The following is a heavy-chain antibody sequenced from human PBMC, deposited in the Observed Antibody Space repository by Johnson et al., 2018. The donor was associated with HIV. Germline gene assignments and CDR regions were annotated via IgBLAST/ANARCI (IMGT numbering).Heavy chain of an antibody. Sequence: QVQLVESGGGVVQPGRSLRLSCAASGFTFSSYAMHWVRQAPGKGLEWVAVISYDGSNKYYADSVKGRFTISRDNSKNTLYLQMNSLRAEDMAVYYCARDLPSTMIVVVIQPHDAFDIWGQGTMVTVSS. V-gene: IGHV3-30-3*01. CDR3: ARDLPSTMIVVVIQPHDAFDI. CDR1: GFTFSSYA. J-gene: IGHJ3*02. D-gene: IGHD3-22*01. CDR2: ISYDGSNK.